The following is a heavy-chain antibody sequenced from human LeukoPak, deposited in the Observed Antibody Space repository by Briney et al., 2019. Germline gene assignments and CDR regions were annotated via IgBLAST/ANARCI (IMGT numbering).Heavy chain of an antibody. CDR3: AKEDPVGYCSGGSCYGRKPKDY. Sequence: GGSLRLSCAASAFTFSSYAMSWVRQAPGKGLEWVSAISGSGGSTYYADSVKGRFTISRDNSKNTLYLQMNSLRAEDTAVYYCAKEDPVGYCSGGSCYGRKPKDYWGQGTLVTVSS. J-gene: IGHJ4*02. V-gene: IGHV3-23*01. CDR1: AFTFSSYA. CDR2: ISGSGGST. D-gene: IGHD2-15*01.